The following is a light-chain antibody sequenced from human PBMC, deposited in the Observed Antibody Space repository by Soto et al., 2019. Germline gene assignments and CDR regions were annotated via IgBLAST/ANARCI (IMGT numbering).Light chain of an antibody. CDR3: SSYAGRVV. Sequence: QSALTQPASESGSPGQSITISCTGTSSDVGSYNLVSWYQQHPGKAPKLMIYEGTNRPSGVSNRFSGSKSGNTASLTISGLQAEDEAHYYCSSYAGRVVFGGGTKLTVL. CDR1: SSDVGSYNL. J-gene: IGLJ2*01. V-gene: IGLV2-23*01. CDR2: EGT.